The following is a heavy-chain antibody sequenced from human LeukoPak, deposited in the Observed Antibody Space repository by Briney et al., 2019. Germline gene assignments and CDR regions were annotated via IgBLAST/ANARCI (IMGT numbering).Heavy chain of an antibody. CDR3: ARGGYSYGYDY. J-gene: IGHJ4*02. CDR1: GGSISSGGYY. V-gene: IGHV4-31*03. D-gene: IGHD5-18*01. Sequence: SETLSLTCTVSGGSISSGGYYWSWIRQHPGKGLEWIGYIYYSGSTYYNPSLKSRVTISVDTSKNQFSLKLSSVTAADTAVYYCARGGYSYGYDYWGQGTLVTVSS. CDR2: IYYSGST.